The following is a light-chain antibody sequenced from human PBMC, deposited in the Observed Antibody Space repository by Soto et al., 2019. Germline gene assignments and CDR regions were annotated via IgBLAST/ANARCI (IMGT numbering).Light chain of an antibody. Sequence: EMVMTQSPGTLSVSPGERVTLSCRASQSVFSKLAWYQQKPGQAPTLLIFDASARAPGTPARFSGSGSGTEFTLTITRLEPEDSAVYFCQQYTGPPTTFGQGTRLEIK. J-gene: IGKJ5*01. CDR1: QSVFSK. CDR2: DAS. V-gene: IGKV3-15*01. CDR3: QQYTGPPTT.